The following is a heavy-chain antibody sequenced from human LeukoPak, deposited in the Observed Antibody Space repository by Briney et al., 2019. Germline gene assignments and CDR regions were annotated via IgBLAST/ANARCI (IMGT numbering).Heavy chain of an antibody. CDR3: ATYSSGWSLLLDY. J-gene: IGHJ4*02. D-gene: IGHD6-19*01. Sequence: ASVKVSCKASGYTFTSYDINWVRQATGQGLEWMGWMNPNSGNTGYAQRFQDRVTMTMNTSISTAYMELSSLTSEDTAVYYCATYSSGWSLLLDYWGQGTLVTVSS. CDR2: MNPNSGNT. V-gene: IGHV1-8*01. CDR1: GYTFTSYD.